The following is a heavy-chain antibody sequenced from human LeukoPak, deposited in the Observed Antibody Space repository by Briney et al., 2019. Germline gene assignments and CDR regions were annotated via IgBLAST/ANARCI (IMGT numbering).Heavy chain of an antibody. CDR2: ISGSGGST. J-gene: IGHJ4*02. Sequence: GGSLRLSCAASGFTFSSYAMSWVRQAPGKGLEWVSAISGSGGSTHYADSVKGRFTISRDNSKNTLYLQMNSLRAEDTAVYYCAKDFMVVTATFFDYWGQGTLVTVSS. V-gene: IGHV3-23*01. CDR1: GFTFSSYA. D-gene: IGHD2-21*02. CDR3: AKDFMVVTATFFDY.